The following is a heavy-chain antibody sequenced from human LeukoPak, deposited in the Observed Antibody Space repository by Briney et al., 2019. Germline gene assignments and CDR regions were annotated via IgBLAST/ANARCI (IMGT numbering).Heavy chain of an antibody. Sequence: GGSLRLSCAASGFTFSDNWMHWVRQAPGKGLEWVSLISWDGGSTYYADSVKGRFTISRDNSKNSLYLQMNSLRAEDTALYYCAKDIAAAAHYYYGMDVWGQGTTVTVSS. CDR2: ISWDGGST. CDR3: AKDIAAAAHYYYGMDV. CDR1: GFTFSDNW. V-gene: IGHV3-43D*03. J-gene: IGHJ6*02. D-gene: IGHD6-13*01.